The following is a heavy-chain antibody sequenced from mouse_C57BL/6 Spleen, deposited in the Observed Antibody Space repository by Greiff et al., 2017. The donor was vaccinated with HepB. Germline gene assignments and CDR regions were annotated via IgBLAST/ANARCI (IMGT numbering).Heavy chain of an antibody. D-gene: IGHD2-4*01. J-gene: IGHJ3*01. CDR3: TREGDYDGWFAY. CDR1: GYTFTDYE. V-gene: IGHV1-15*01. Sequence: VQLQQSGAELVRPGASVTLSCKASGYTFTDYEMHWVKQTPVHGLEWIGAIDPETGGTAYNQKFKGKAILTADKSSSTAHMELRRLTSEDSAVYYCTREGDYDGWFAYWGQGTLVTVSA. CDR2: IDPETGGT.